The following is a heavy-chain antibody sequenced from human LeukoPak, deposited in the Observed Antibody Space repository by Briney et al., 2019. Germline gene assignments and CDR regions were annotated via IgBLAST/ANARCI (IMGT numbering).Heavy chain of an antibody. CDR1: GFTFSSYA. Sequence: GGSLRLSCAASGFTFSSYAMSWVRQAPGKGLEWVSAISGSGGSTYYAGSVKGRFTISRDNAKNSLYLQMNSLRAEDTAVYYCARDDFWSGYPAYYYYYMDVWGKGTTVTVSS. CDR2: ISGSGGST. D-gene: IGHD3-3*01. V-gene: IGHV3-23*01. CDR3: ARDDFWSGYPAYYYYYMDV. J-gene: IGHJ6*03.